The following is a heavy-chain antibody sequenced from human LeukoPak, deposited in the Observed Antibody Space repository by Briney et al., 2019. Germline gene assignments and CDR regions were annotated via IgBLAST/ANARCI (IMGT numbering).Heavy chain of an antibody. Sequence: GGSLRLSCAASGVTLSSYAMSWARQAPGKGLEWVSGISSSGSGGNTYYADSVKGRFTISRDSSKNTLFLHMNTLRAEDTAVYYCASTGPAYSSGLDYWGQGTLVTVSS. CDR1: GVTLSSYA. V-gene: IGHV3-23*01. CDR3: ASTGPAYSSGLDY. CDR2: ISSSGSGGNT. D-gene: IGHD6-19*01. J-gene: IGHJ4*02.